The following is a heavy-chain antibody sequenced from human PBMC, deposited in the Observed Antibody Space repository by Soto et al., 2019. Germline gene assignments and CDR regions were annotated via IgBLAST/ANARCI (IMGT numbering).Heavy chain of an antibody. CDR3: AKDRGGRGTFDP. CDR2: VYSSGTT. CDR1: NVSVSGSY. D-gene: IGHD1-26*01. Sequence: SETLSLTCRVSNVSVSGSYWAWIRQPPGKGLEWIGWVYSSGTTKYNPSLKSRVTISMDTSKNEVFLKLTSVTTSDTAVYFCAKDRGGRGTFDPWGQGTLVTVSS. V-gene: IGHV4-59*02. J-gene: IGHJ5*01.